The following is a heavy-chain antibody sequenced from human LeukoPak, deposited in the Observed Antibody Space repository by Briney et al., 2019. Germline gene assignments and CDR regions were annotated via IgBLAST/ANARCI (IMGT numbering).Heavy chain of an antibody. CDR3: ARVGMGDYDFLDY. CDR1: GFTFSRYW. V-gene: IGHV3-74*01. CDR2: IHSDGIST. Sequence: PGGSLRLSCAASGFTFSRYWMHWVRQAPGKGLVWVSRIHSDGISTTYADSVKGRFTISRDNAKNTLYLQMNSLRAEDTAVYYCARVGMGDYDFLDYWGQGTLVTVSS. J-gene: IGHJ4*02. D-gene: IGHD5-12*01.